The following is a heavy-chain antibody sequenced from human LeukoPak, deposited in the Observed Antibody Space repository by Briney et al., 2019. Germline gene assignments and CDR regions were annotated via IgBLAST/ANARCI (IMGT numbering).Heavy chain of an antibody. J-gene: IGHJ4*02. Sequence: GGSLRLSCSASGFTFSSYAMHWVRQAPGKGLEYVSAISSNGGSTYYADSVKGRFTISRDNSKNTLYLQMNSLTDEDTAVYYRARDLSGSYMSDYWGQGTLVTVSS. CDR1: GFTFSSYA. CDR3: ARDLSGSYMSDY. CDR2: ISSNGGST. V-gene: IGHV3-64*04. D-gene: IGHD3-10*01.